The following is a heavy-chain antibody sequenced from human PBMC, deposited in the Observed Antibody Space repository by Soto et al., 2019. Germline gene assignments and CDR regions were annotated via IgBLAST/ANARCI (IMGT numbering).Heavy chain of an antibody. J-gene: IGHJ4*02. V-gene: IGHV3-23*01. CDR2: ISGSGGST. Sequence: GSLRLSCAASGFTFSSYAMSLVRQAPGKGLEWVSAISGSGGSTYYADSVKGRFTISRDNAKKLLFLQMNDLRVEDTGTYFCATDFRRFDIWGQGTLVTVSS. CDR3: ATDFRRFDI. CDR1: GFTFSSYA.